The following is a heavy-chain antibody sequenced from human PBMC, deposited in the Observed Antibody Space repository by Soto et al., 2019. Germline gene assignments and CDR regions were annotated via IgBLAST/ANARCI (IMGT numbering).Heavy chain of an antibody. V-gene: IGHV3-74*01. CDR3: ARADYNSGRYYLDA. CDR1: GFTFSSYW. CDR2: INGAGSST. Sequence: PGGSLRLSCTASGFTFSSYWMHWVRQAPGRGLVWVSRINGAGSSTNYADSVKGRFTISRDNAKNTQYLQMNSLRADDTAVYYCARADYNSGRYYLDAWGQGSLVTVSS. J-gene: IGHJ4*02. D-gene: IGHD3-22*01.